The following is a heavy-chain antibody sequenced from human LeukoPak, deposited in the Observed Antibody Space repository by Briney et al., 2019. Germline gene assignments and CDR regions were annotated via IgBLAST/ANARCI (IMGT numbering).Heavy chain of an antibody. Sequence: SETLSLTCTVSGGSISSSIYYWGWIRQPPGKGLEWIGNIYYSGSAYYNPSLKSRVTISVDTFKNQFSLKLSSVAAADTAVYYCARAPYCSGGSCYSGGLYWGQGTLVTVSS. D-gene: IGHD2-15*01. CDR2: IYYSGSA. CDR3: ARAPYCSGGSCYSGGLY. V-gene: IGHV4-39*07. CDR1: GGSISSSIYY. J-gene: IGHJ4*02.